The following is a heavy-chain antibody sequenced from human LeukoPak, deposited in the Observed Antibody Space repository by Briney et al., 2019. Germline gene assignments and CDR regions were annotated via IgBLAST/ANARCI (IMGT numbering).Heavy chain of an antibody. D-gene: IGHD3-22*01. CDR3: ASSYFDNSLHAYDI. Sequence: GGSLRLSCAASGFTFRSYWMDWVRQAPGKGLEGVANIKQDGSEMYYVDSVKGRFTISRDNTKNSLFLHMSSLRAEDTAVYFCASSYFDNSLHAYDIWGQGTMVTVSS. CDR2: IKQDGSEM. J-gene: IGHJ3*02. CDR1: GFTFRSYW. V-gene: IGHV3-7*01.